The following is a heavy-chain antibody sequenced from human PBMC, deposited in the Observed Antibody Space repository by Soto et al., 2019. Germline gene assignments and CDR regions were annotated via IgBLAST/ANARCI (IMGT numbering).Heavy chain of an antibody. CDR2: TYYRSKWYN. J-gene: IGHJ6*02. CDR1: GDSISSNIAA. CDR3: ARNTMSKVDGMDV. V-gene: IGHV6-1*01. D-gene: IGHD3-22*01. Sequence: SQTLSLTCAISGDSISSNIAAWNWIRQSPSRGFEWLGRTYYRSKWYNDYAVSVKSRITINPDTSKNQFSLQLNSVTPEDTAVYYCARNTMSKVDGMDVWGQGTTVTVSS.